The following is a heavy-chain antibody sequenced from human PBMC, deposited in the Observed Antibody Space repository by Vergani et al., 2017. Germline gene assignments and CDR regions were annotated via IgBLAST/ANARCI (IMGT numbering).Heavy chain of an antibody. CDR1: GGSISSDDYY. CDR3: ARGTGCSGGSCYLSY. D-gene: IGHD2-15*01. V-gene: IGHV4-30-4*08. J-gene: IGHJ4*02. Sequence: QVQLQESGPGLVKPSQTLSLTCTVSGGSISSDDYYWSWIRQPPGKGLEWIGEINHSGSTTYNPSLKSRVTISVDTSKNQFSLKLSSVTAADTAVYYCARGTGCSGGSCYLSYWGQGTLVTVSS. CDR2: INHSGST.